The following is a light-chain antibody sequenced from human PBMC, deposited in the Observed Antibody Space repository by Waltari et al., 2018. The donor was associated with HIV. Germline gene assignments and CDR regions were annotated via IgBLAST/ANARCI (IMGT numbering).Light chain of an antibody. V-gene: IGLV2-23*02. CDR3: CSYAGSNIP. Sequence: QSALTQPASVSGSFGQSITISCTGTSSDVGGYNLVSWYQHHPGKAPKLIIYEVYKRPRGGSNRFSGSKAVNSASLTISGLQAEDEAYYYCCSYAGSNIPFGGGTKVTVL. CDR2: EVY. J-gene: IGLJ2*01. CDR1: SSDVGGYNL.